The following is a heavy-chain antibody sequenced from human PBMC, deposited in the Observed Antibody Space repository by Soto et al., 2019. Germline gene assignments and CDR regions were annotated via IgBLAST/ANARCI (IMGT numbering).Heavy chain of an antibody. V-gene: IGHV1-69*12. D-gene: IGHD3-16*02. J-gene: IGHJ6*02. Sequence: QVQLVQSGAEVKKHGSSVKVSCKASGGTFSSYAISWVRQAPGQGLEWMGGIIPIFGTANYAQKFQGRVTITADESTRTAYMELSSLRSEDTAVYYCARGGYVWGSYRPDGMDVWGQGTTGTVSS. CDR3: ARGGYVWGSYRPDGMDV. CDR2: IIPIFGTA. CDR1: GGTFSSYA.